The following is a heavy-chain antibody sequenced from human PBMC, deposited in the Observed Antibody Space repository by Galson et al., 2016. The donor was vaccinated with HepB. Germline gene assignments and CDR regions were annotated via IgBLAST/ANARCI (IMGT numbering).Heavy chain of an antibody. CDR3: ARGLDYYYYYIDV. D-gene: IGHD3/OR15-3a*01. CDR2: FYHSGIT. V-gene: IGHV4-61*01. J-gene: IGHJ6*03. Sequence: SETLSLTCTVSGGSVTSNTYYWSWVRQSPGKGLEWIGYFYHSGITKYNPAFKSRVTISQDTPKNQLSLRLSSVTAADTAVYYCARGLDYYYYYIDVWGKGTTVTVSS. CDR1: GGSVTSNTYY.